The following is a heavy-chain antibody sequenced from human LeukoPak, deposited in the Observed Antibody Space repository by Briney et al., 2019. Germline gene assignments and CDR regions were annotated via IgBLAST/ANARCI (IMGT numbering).Heavy chain of an antibody. Sequence: GGSLRLSCAASGFTFSDYYMSWIRQAPGKGLEWVSYISNSGSTIYYAHSVKGRFTISRDNAKNSLYLQMNSLRAEDTAVYCCARRKQSSGWSPNAPNCDYWGQVTLVSLSS. CDR2: ISNSGSTI. J-gene: IGHJ4*02. CDR3: ARRKQSSGWSPNAPNCDY. D-gene: IGHD6-13*01. CDR1: GFTFSDYY. V-gene: IGHV3-11*01.